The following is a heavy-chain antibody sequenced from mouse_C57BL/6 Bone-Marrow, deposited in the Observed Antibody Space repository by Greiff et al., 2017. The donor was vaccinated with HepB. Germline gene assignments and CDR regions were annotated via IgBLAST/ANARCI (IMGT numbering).Heavy chain of an antibody. CDR2: IRNTANGYTT. CDR3: VKADYYGSSLFAY. D-gene: IGHD1-1*01. J-gene: IGHJ3*01. CDR1: GFTFTDYY. V-gene: IGHV7-4*01. Sequence: DVMLVESGGGLVQPGASLRLSCAASGFTFTDYYMSWVRQPQGKAPAWLALIRNTANGYTTEYTASVKGRFTISRDNSQNILYLQMNTLSAEDSATYYCVKADYYGSSLFAYWGQGTLVTVSA.